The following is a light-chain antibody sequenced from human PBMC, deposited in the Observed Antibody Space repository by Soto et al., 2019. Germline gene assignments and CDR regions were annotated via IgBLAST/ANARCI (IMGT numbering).Light chain of an antibody. Sequence: DLQMTQSPSSLSASVGEKVTLTCRASQDISSYLNWYQQKPGKAPKLLIYAASTLQRGVPSSFSGSGSGTDFSLTISNLQPEDFATYYCQQSFSIPLTFGGGTKVEIK. CDR3: QQSFSIPLT. CDR1: QDISSY. V-gene: IGKV1-39*01. J-gene: IGKJ4*01. CDR2: AAS.